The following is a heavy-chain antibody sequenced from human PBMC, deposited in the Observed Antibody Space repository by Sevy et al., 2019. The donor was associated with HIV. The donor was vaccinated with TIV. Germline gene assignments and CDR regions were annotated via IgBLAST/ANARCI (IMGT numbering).Heavy chain of an antibody. J-gene: IGHJ4*02. CDR1: GFTFSSYA. D-gene: IGHD2-21*02. V-gene: IGHV3-30*04. CDR2: ISYDGSNK. Sequence: GGSLRLSCAASGFTFSSYAMHWVRQAPGKGLEWVAVISYDGSNKYYAYSVKGRFTISRDNSKNTLYLQMNSLRAEDTAVYYCARVHPYCGGDCYEFDYWGQGTLVTVSS. CDR3: ARVHPYCGGDCYEFDY.